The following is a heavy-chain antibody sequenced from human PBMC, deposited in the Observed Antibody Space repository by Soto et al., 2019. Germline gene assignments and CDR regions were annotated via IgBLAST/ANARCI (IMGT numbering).Heavy chain of an antibody. D-gene: IGHD3-10*01. CDR1: GGSISSYY. CDR3: ARMVRGVRDHYYYGMDV. J-gene: IGHJ6*02. CDR2: IYYSGST. V-gene: IGHV4-59*01. Sequence: SETLSLTCTVSGGSISSYYWSWIQQPPGKGLEWIGYIYYSGSTNYNPSIKSRVTISVDTSKSQFSLKLSSVTAADTAVYYCARMVRGVRDHYYYGMDVWGQGTTVTVSS.